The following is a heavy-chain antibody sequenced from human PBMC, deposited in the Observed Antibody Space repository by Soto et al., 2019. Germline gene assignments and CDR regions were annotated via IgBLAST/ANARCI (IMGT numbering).Heavy chain of an antibody. Sequence: GGSLRLSCAASGFTFSSYAMSWVRQAPGKGLEWVSAISGSGGSTYYADSVKGRFTISRDNSKNTLYLQMNSLRAEDTAVYYCAKDPPRLLYDILTADWDYWGQGTLVTVSS. CDR2: ISGSGGST. CDR1: GFTFSSYA. J-gene: IGHJ4*02. D-gene: IGHD3-9*01. V-gene: IGHV3-23*01. CDR3: AKDPPRLLYDILTADWDY.